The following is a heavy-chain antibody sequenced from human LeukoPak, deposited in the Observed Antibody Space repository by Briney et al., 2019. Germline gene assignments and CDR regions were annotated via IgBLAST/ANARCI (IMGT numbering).Heavy chain of an antibody. J-gene: IGHJ5*02. V-gene: IGHV4-38-2*01. D-gene: IGHD3-3*01. CDR1: GFSINSGYN. CDR3: ARVRGIFGVVMTNWFDP. CDR2: VYHSGST. Sequence: SETLSLTCVVSGFSINSGYNWGWIRQTPKEGLEWIGTVYHSGSTYYNPSLESRVTILVDMSKNQFSLNLSSVTAADTAVYYCARVRGIFGVVMTNWFDPWGQGTLVTVSS.